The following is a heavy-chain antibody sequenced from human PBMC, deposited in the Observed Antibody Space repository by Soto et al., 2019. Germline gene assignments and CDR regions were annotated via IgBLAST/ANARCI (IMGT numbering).Heavy chain of an antibody. J-gene: IGHJ4*02. V-gene: IGHV1-69*13. CDR1: GGTFSIYA. D-gene: IGHD5-18*01. CDR2: IIPIFGTA. Sequence: ASLKVSCKASGGTFSIYAISWARQAPGQGLEWMGGIIPIFGTANYAQKFQGRVTITADESTSTAYMELSSLRSEDTAVYYCAITTTGIQLWKSFDYWGQGTLVTVSS. CDR3: AITTTGIQLWKSFDY.